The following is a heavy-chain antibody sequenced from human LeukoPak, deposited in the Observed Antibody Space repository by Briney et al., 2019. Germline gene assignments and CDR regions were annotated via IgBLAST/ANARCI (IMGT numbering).Heavy chain of an antibody. V-gene: IGHV1-18*01. CDR1: GYTFTSYG. CDR3: ARDFTYYDFWSGYYWHYFDY. D-gene: IGHD3-3*01. Sequence: ASVKVSCKASGYTFTSYGISWVRQAPGQGLEWMGWISAYNGSTNYAQKLQGRVTMTTDTSTSTAYMELRSLRSDDTAVYYCARDFTYYDFWSGYYWHYFDYWGQGTLVTVSS. CDR2: ISAYNGST. J-gene: IGHJ4*02.